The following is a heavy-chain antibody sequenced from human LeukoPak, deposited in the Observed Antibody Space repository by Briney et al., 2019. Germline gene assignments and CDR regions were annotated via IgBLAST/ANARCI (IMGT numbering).Heavy chain of an antibody. V-gene: IGHV1-2*02. CDR1: GYTFAGYY. CDR3: ARDYYGSGSHILDY. J-gene: IGHJ4*02. D-gene: IGHD3-10*01. Sequence: ASVKVSCKASGYTFAGYYMHWVRQAPGQGLEWMGWINPNSGGTNYAQKFQGRVTMTRDTSISTAYMELSRLRSDDTAVYYCARDYYGSGSHILDYWGQGTLVTVSS. CDR2: INPNSGGT.